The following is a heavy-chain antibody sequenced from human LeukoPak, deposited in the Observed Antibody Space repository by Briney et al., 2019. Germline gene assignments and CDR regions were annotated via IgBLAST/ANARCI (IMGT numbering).Heavy chain of an antibody. CDR2: ISGSGGRT. CDR3: AELGITMIGGV. V-gene: IGHV3-23*01. D-gene: IGHD3-10*02. CDR1: GFTFSSYG. J-gene: IGHJ6*04. Sequence: PGGSLRLSCAASGFTFSSYGRSWVRQAPGKGLEWVSGISGSGGRTYYADSVKGRFTISRDNAKNSLYLQMNSLRAEDTAVYYCAELGITMIGGVWGKGTTVTISS.